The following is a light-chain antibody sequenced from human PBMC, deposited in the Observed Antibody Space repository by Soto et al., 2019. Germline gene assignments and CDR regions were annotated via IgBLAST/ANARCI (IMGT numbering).Light chain of an antibody. J-gene: IGKJ1*01. CDR2: RAS. CDR1: QSLSTD. V-gene: IGKV3-15*01. Sequence: EIVMTQSPATLSVSPGESATLSCRASQSLSTDLAWYQQRPGQAPRLLIYRASTRATGLPARFSGSGSGTEFTLTISSLQSEDFAVYYCQQYNNWPQTFGQGTKVDIK. CDR3: QQYNNWPQT.